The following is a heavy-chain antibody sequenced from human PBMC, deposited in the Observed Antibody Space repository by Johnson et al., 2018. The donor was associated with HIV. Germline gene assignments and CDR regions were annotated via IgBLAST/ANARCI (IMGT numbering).Heavy chain of an antibody. J-gene: IGHJ3*02. CDR1: GFTFSNYA. CDR2: ISGSTI. CDR3: ATSHGSHGAFDI. V-gene: IGHV3-23*04. D-gene: IGHD1-26*01. Sequence: VQLVESGGGLVQPGGSLRLSCAASGFTFSNYAMSWVRQAPGKGLEWVSSISGSTINYADSVKGRFTISRDNSKNTLYLQMNSLRAEDTAVYYCATSHGSHGAFDIWGQGTMVTVSP.